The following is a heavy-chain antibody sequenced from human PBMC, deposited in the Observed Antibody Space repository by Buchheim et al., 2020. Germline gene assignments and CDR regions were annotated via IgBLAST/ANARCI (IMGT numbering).Heavy chain of an antibody. CDR2: IYHSGST. D-gene: IGHD3-10*01. V-gene: IGHV4-30-2*01. CDR1: GGSISSGGYS. CDR3: ARVGQYYYGSGTSVWFDP. J-gene: IGHJ5*02. Sequence: QLQLQESGSGLVKPSQTLSLTCAVSGGSISSGGYSWSWIRQPPGKGLEWIGYIYHSGSTYYNPSLKSRVTISVDSPNHPFSLKLSSVTAADTAVYYCARVGQYYYGSGTSVWFDPWGQGTL.